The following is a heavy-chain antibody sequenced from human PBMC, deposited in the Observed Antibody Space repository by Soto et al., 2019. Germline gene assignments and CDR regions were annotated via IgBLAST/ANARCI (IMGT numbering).Heavy chain of an antibody. Sequence: QVQLQQWGAGPLRPLETLSPTCGVSVGSFSGYYWAWIRQSPGKGLEWIGEINDRGSINYDPSLKSRVSISVDASKSHYSLNLGSVTAADTAVYYCAREADDILTGPPWVWYFERWGRGPLVTVSS. CDR2: INDRGSI. CDR3: AREADDILTGPPWVWYFER. J-gene: IGHJ2*01. CDR1: VGSFSGYY. D-gene: IGHD3-9*01. V-gene: IGHV4-34*01.